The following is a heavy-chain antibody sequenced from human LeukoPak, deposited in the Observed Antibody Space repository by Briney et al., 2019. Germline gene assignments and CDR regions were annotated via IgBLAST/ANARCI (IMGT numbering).Heavy chain of an antibody. D-gene: IGHD4-11*01. CDR3: ARNLGQTWGTVTTDLWYFDH. Sequence: NPSETLSLTCTVSGASIITTNYYWGWIRQPPGKGLEWIGSISYSGNAYYNPSLRSRLSISMDASKNQFSLKVRSVTAADTAVYYCARNLGQTWGTVTTDLWYFDHWGQGTLVRVSS. CDR1: GASIITTNYY. CDR2: ISYSGNA. V-gene: IGHV4-39*01. J-gene: IGHJ4*02.